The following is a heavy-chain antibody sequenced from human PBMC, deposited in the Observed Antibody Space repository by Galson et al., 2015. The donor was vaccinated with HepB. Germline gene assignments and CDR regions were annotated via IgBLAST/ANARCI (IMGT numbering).Heavy chain of an antibody. CDR1: GYSFTSYW. CDR3: ARDGNYYDSSGYSHRRYGMDV. Sequence: QSGAEVKKPGESLKISCEGSGYSFTSYWIGWVRQMPGKGLEWMGIIYPGDSDTRYSPSFQGQVTISADKSISTAYLQWSSLKASDTAMYYCARDGNYYDSSGYSHRRYGMDVWGQGTTVTVSS. D-gene: IGHD3-22*01. J-gene: IGHJ6*02. V-gene: IGHV5-51*01. CDR2: IYPGDSDT.